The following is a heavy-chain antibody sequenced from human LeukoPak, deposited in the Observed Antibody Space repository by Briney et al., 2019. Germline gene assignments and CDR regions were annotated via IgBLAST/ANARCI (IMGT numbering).Heavy chain of an antibody. D-gene: IGHD3-22*01. V-gene: IGHV3-23*01. J-gene: IGHJ6*02. CDR2: ISGSGDST. CDR1: GFTFKSYA. Sequence: GGSLRLSCAASGFTFKSYAMSWVRQAPGKGLEWVSGISGSGDSTYYADSVKGRFTISRDNYKNTLYLQMNSLRAEDTAVYYCARDSGIYDSSGYYGLSYYGMDVWGQGTPVTVSS. CDR3: ARDSGIYDSSGYYGLSYYGMDV.